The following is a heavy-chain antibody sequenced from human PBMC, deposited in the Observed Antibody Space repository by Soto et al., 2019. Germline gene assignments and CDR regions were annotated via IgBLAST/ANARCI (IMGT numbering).Heavy chain of an antibody. D-gene: IGHD3-22*01. CDR1: GFTFSNYA. V-gene: IGHV3-30-3*01. CDR3: ARGDAIDHHDRSAAY. Sequence: QVQLVESGGGVAQPGRSLRLSCVASGFTFSNYAFHWVRQAPGKGLEWVALISYDGSNKYYAGSVKGRFTISGDNSKDTVSLQLNSLRVDDAAVYFCARGDAIDHHDRSAAYWGQGTLVTVSS. CDR2: ISYDGSNK. J-gene: IGHJ4*02.